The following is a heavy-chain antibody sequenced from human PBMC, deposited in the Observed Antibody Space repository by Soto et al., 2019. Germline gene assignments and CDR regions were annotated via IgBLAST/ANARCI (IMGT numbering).Heavy chain of an antibody. CDR3: ATGCFRTGFDS. D-gene: IGHD2-8*02. Sequence: GGSLRLSCAASGFSFTNACINWVRQAPWKGLEWAGRIYGDGGKRDYAAPVKGRFTISRDDSKNTLYLQMNSLKDEDTAVYHCATGCFRTGFDSWGQGTLVTVSS. J-gene: IGHJ4*02. CDR1: GFSFTNAC. CDR2: IYGDGGKR. V-gene: IGHV3-15*07.